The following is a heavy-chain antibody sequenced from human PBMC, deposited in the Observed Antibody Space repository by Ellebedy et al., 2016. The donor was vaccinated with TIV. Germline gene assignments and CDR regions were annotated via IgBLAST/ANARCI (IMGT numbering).Heavy chain of an antibody. CDR3: APGGTTTVKKGFGY. CDR2: ISNDGRSK. V-gene: IGHV3-30*03. J-gene: IGHJ4*02. CDR1: GFSFSDYG. D-gene: IGHD4-17*01. Sequence: GESLKISCVASGFSFSDYGMHWVRQAPGKGLEWVANISNDGRSKKHGDSVKGRFTISRDNSKSMLYLQMDSLRADDTAVYYCAPGGTTTVKKGFGYWGQGTLVTVSS.